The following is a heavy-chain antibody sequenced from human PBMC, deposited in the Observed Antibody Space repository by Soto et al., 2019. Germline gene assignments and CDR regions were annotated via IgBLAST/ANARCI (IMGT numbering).Heavy chain of an antibody. CDR1: GFKFSNYA. J-gene: IGHJ4*02. D-gene: IGHD3-16*01. CDR2: VSYDGRNK. V-gene: IGHV3-30*04. Sequence: GGSLRLSCAGYGFKFSNYAIHWVRQAPGKGLEWVAVVSYDGRNKYYADSVKGRFSISGDNSKNMLFLEMNSLRAEDTAAYYCARDRGGYSFFDCWGQGALVTVSS. CDR3: ARDRGGYSFFDC.